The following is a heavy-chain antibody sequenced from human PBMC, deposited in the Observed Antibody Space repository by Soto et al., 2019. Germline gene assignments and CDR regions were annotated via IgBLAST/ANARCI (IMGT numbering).Heavy chain of an antibody. CDR2: IRGSGGST. V-gene: IGHV3-23*01. D-gene: IGHD6-13*01. Sequence: EVQLLESGGGLVQPGGSLRLSCAASGFTLSSYAMSWVRQAPGKGLVWVSAIRGSGGSTYYADSVKGRFTISRDNSKNTLDLEMNSLRAEDTAVYYCAKDRGIAAHSYYYYGMDVWGQGTTVTVSS. CDR1: GFTLSSYA. CDR3: AKDRGIAAHSYYYYGMDV. J-gene: IGHJ6*02.